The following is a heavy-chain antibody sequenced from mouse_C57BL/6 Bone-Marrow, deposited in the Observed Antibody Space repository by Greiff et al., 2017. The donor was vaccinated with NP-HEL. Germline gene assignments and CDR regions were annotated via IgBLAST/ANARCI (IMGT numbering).Heavy chain of an antibody. J-gene: IGHJ4*01. CDR3: AREITTVVDAMDY. CDR2: INPYNGGT. D-gene: IGHD1-1*01. Sequence: VQLKEPGPVLVKPGASVKMSCKASGYTFTDYYMNWVKQSHGQSLEWIGVINPYNGGTSYNQKFKGKATLTVDKSSSTAYMELNSLTSEDSAVYYCAREITTVVDAMDYWGQGTSVTVSS. CDR1: GYTFTDYY. V-gene: IGHV1-19*01.